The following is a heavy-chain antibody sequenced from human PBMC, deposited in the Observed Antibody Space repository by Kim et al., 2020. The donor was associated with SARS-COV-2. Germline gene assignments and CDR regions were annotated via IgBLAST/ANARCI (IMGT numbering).Heavy chain of an antibody. Sequence: TYIYYADSVKSRFTISRDNAKNSLSLQMNSQRAEDAAVYYCVRGGKYFDLWGRGTLVTVSS. J-gene: IGHJ2*01. CDR3: VRGGKYFDL. CDR2: TYI. V-gene: IGHV3-21*01. D-gene: IGHD3-10*01.